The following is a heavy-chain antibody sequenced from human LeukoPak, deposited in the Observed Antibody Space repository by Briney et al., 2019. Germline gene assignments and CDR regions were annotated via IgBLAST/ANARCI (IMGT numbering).Heavy chain of an antibody. CDR3: ARGGEKWLVYFDF. CDR1: GFTVSTNY. Sequence: GGSLRLSCAASGFTVSTNYMGWVRQAPGRGLEWVSVIYAGGGTYYADSVKGRFSISRDTSKNILYLQMNSLRVEDTAVYYCARGGEKWLVYFDFWGQGTLVTVSS. D-gene: IGHD6-19*01. J-gene: IGHJ4*02. V-gene: IGHV3-53*01. CDR2: IYAGGGT.